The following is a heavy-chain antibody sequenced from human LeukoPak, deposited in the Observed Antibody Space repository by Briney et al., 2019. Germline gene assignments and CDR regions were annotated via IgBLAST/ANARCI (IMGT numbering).Heavy chain of an antibody. CDR3: ARTYSRVLDDAFDI. CDR1: GYTFTGYY. Sequence: ASLKVSCKASGYTFTGYYMHWVRQAPGQGLEWMRWINPNSGGTNYAQKFQGRVTMTRDTSISTAYMELSRLRSDDTAVYYCARTYSRVLDDAFDIWGQGTMVTVSS. J-gene: IGHJ3*02. D-gene: IGHD6-13*01. CDR2: INPNSGGT. V-gene: IGHV1-2*02.